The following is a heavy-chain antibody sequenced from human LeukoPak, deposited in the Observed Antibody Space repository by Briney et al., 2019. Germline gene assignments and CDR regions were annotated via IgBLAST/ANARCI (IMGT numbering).Heavy chain of an antibody. CDR3: ARDGGLHTNFDY. Sequence: SGGSLRLSCAASGFSFRNYWMGWVHQALGKGLEWVANTKPEGSAEYYADSVRGRFTASRDNANNLLYLQMNRLRAEDTAVYYCARDGGLHTNFDYWGQGTLLTVSS. J-gene: IGHJ4*02. D-gene: IGHD2-15*01. V-gene: IGHV3-7*01. CDR2: TKPEGSAE. CDR1: GFSFRNYW.